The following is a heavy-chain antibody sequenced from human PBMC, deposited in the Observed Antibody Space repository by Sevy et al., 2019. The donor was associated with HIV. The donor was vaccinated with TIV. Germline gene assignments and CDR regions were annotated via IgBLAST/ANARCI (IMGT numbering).Heavy chain of an antibody. J-gene: IGHJ4*02. CDR1: GGSISSYY. CDR2: IYISGST. V-gene: IGHV4-4*07. Sequence: SETLSLTCTVSGGSISSYYWSWIRQPAGKGLEWIGRIYISGSTNYNFSLRSRVAMSVDTSKNQFSLNLSSATAADTAVYYCARGLYGTNTRGCFDYWGQGKLVTVSS. CDR3: ARGLYGTNTRGCFDY. D-gene: IGHD2-8*01.